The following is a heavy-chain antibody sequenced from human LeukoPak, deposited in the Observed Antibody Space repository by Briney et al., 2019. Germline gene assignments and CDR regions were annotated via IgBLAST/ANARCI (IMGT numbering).Heavy chain of an antibody. Sequence: GGSLRLSCAASGFTFSSYSMNWVRQAPGKGLEWVSSISSSSSYIYYADSVKGRFTISRDSAKNSLYLQMNSLRAEDTAVYYCARDRRGYYDSSGYATYWGQGTLVTVSS. CDR1: GFTFSSYS. D-gene: IGHD3-22*01. J-gene: IGHJ4*02. CDR3: ARDRRGYYDSSGYATY. CDR2: ISSSSSYI. V-gene: IGHV3-21*01.